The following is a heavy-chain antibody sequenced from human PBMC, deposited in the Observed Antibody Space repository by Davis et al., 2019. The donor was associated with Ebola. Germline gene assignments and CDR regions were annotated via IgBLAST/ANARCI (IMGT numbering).Heavy chain of an antibody. J-gene: IGHJ6*04. CDR1: GFTFTDYY. V-gene: IGHV3-11*01. CDR3: AKDWAEPWEQHRNGMDV. Sequence: GESLKISCAASGFTFTDYYMSWIRQAPGKGLEWVSYISSSGSAEYYADSVKGRFTISRDNAKNSLYLQMNSLRGEDTAVYYCAKDWAEPWEQHRNGMDVWGKGTTVTVSS. CDR2: ISSSGSAE. D-gene: IGHD1-14*01.